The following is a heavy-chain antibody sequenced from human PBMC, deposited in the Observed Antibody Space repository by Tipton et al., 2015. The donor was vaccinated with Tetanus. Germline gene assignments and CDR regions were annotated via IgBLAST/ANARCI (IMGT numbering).Heavy chain of an antibody. D-gene: IGHD1-14*01. CDR2: IHYTGST. CDR1: GGSINNNNDF. V-gene: IGHV4-39*07. Sequence: TLSLTCTVSGGSINNNNDFWGWIRQPPGKGLEWIASIHYTGSTYYNPSLKSRVSIFVDTSKNQFSLELTSVTAADTAVYYCTRGSRYYFDNWGQGTLVTVSS. CDR3: TRGSRYYFDN. J-gene: IGHJ4*02.